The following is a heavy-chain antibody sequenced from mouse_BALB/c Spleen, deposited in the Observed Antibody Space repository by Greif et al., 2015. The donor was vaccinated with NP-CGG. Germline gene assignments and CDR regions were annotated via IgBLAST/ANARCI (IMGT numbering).Heavy chain of an antibody. V-gene: IGHV1-80*01. CDR2: IYPGDGDT. D-gene: IGHD2-4*01. J-gene: IGHJ4*01. Sequence: VQLQESGAELVRPGSSVKISCKASGYAFSSYWMNWVKQRPGQGLEWIGQIYPGDGDTNYNGKFKGKATLTADKSSSTAYMQLSSLTSEDSAVYFCARTMITDYAMDYWGQGTSVTVSS. CDR1: GYAFSSYW. CDR3: ARTMITDYAMDY.